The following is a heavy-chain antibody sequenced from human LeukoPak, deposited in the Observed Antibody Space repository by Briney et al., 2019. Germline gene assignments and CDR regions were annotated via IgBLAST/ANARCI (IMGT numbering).Heavy chain of an antibody. Sequence: QPGGSLRLSCAASGFTFSSYAMSWVRQAPGKGLEWASAISGSGGSTYYADSVKGRFTISRDNSKNTLYLQMNSLRAEDTAVYYCAKDVRYFDWLLFYYFDYWGQGTLVTVSS. CDR3: AKDVRYFDWLLFYYFDY. CDR2: ISGSGGST. V-gene: IGHV3-23*01. J-gene: IGHJ4*02. D-gene: IGHD3-9*01. CDR1: GFTFSSYA.